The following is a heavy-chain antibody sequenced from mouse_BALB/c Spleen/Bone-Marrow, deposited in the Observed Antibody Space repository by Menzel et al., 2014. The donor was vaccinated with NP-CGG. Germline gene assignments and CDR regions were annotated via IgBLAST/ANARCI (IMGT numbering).Heavy chain of an antibody. CDR2: INPDSSTI. V-gene: IGHV4-1*02. CDR1: GFDFSRYW. CDR3: ARLYYYGHFTY. J-gene: IGHJ3*01. Sequence: EVKLQESGGGLVQPGGSLKLSCAVSGFDFSRYWMSWVRQAPGKGLEWIGEINPDSSTINYTPSLKDKFIISRDNAKNTLYLQMSKVRSEDTALYYCARLYYYGHFTYWGQGTLVTVSA. D-gene: IGHD1-1*01.